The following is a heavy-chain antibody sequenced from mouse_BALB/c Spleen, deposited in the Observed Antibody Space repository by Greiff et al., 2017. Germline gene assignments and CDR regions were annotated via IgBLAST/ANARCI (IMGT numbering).Heavy chain of an antibody. V-gene: IGHV14-3*02. CDR2: IDPANGNT. CDR1: GFNIKDTY. J-gene: IGHJ4*01. D-gene: IGHD1-2*01. Sequence: EVQLQQSGAELVKPGASVKLSCTASGFNIKDTYMHWVKQRPEQGLEWIGRIDPANGNTKYDPKFQGKATITADTSSNTAYLQLSSLTSEETAVFYYARWGGRHHAMDYWGQGTSVTVSS. CDR3: ARWGGRHHAMDY.